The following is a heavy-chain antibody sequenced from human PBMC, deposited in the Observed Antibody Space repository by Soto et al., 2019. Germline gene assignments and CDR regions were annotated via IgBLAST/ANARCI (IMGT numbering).Heavy chain of an antibody. V-gene: IGHV3-23*01. CDR1: GLTFSSYA. J-gene: IGHJ4*02. D-gene: IGHD2-21*02. CDR2: ISGSDGST. CDR3: LKDSPVVTFSFDA. Sequence: GRSLRISCATYGLTFSSYAMSWVRQAPGKGLEWVSVISGSDGSTYYADSVKGRFTISRDNSKNTLYLQMKSLRVEDTAVYYFLKDSPVVTFSFDAWGQGTLVTVSS.